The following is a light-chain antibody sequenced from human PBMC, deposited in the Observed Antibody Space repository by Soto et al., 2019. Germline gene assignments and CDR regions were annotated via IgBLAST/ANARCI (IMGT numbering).Light chain of an antibody. CDR2: GDT. CDR3: QSYDSLLAGFWA. Sequence: QSVLTQPHSVSGAPGQRVTISCTGSGSNIGAGYDVHWYQQLPGTAPKLLISGDTNRPSGVPDRFSASKSGTSASLAITGLHAEDAADYDCQSYDSLLAGFWAFGGGSKLTVL. J-gene: IGLJ3*02. V-gene: IGLV1-40*01. CDR1: GSNIGAGYD.